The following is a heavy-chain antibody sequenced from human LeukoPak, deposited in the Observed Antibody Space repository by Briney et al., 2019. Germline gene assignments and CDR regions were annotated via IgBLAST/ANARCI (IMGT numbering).Heavy chain of an antibody. J-gene: IGHJ6*02. CDR1: GFTFSSYG. CDR3: ARAFMGIDV. V-gene: IGHV3-33*01. D-gene: IGHD3-16*01. Sequence: GGSLRLSCAASGFTFSSYGMHRVRQAPGKGLEWVAVIWYDGSNKYYADSVKGRFTISRDNSKNTLYLQMNSLRAEDTAVYYCARAFMGIDVWGQGTTVTVSS. CDR2: IWYDGSNK.